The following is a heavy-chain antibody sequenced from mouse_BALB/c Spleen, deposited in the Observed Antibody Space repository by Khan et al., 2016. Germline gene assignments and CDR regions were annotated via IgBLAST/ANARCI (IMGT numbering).Heavy chain of an antibody. D-gene: IGHD2-13*01. CDR2: INTYTGES. V-gene: IGHV9-3-1*01. Sequence: QIQLVQSGPELKKPGETVKISCKASGYTFTNYGMNWVKQAPGKGLKWMGWINTYTGESTYADDFKGRFAISLQTSASTAYLQINNLKNEDTAAYVCAIGGDYGWFASWGQGTLVTVSA. CDR1: GYTFTNYG. J-gene: IGHJ3*01. CDR3: AIGGDYGWFAS.